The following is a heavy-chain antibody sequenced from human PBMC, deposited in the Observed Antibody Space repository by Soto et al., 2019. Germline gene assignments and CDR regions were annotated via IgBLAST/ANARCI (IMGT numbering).Heavy chain of an antibody. Sequence: EVQVVESGGGLVQPGGSLRLSCAASGFSVTNNYMNWVRQAPGKGLEWVSIIDIGGNTYYADSVKDRFTISRDNSRNTLYLPMDSLRADDTAVYYCARGRGSTGYLGREHYFDYWGQGTLVTVSP. J-gene: IGHJ4*02. CDR3: ARGRGSTGYLGREHYFDY. D-gene: IGHD2-2*01. CDR2: IDIGGNT. CDR1: GFSVTNNY. V-gene: IGHV3-66*01.